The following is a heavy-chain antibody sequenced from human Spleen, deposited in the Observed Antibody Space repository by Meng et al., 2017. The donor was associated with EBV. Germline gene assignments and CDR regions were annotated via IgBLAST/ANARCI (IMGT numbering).Heavy chain of an antibody. Sequence: QVQLVTSGTGVKRPGSSVKVSCKASGGTHNSYSIGWVRQAPGQGLEWMGGIILFFGSPNYAHKFQDRLTITADESTSTVYMELSSLRSEDTAVYYCARDYDSSGYSFYYWGQGTLVTVSS. D-gene: IGHD3-22*01. J-gene: IGHJ4*02. CDR1: GGTHNSYS. CDR3: ARDYDSSGYSFYY. CDR2: IILFFGSP. V-gene: IGHV1-69*01.